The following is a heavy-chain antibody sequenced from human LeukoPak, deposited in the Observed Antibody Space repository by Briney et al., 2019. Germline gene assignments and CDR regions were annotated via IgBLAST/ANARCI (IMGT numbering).Heavy chain of an antibody. CDR1: GFSFSSFC. CDR3: ATSHDSSGCD. CDR2: VKQDGSVK. J-gene: IGHJ4*02. V-gene: IGHV3-7*01. D-gene: IGHD3-22*01. Sequence: GGSLRLSCAASGFSFSSFCMSWVRHGPAKGRGGVAHVKQDGSVKFYVDSVKERCHISRDNAKNSLYLQMHSLRAADTAVYYCATSHDSSGCDWGQGTLVTVSS.